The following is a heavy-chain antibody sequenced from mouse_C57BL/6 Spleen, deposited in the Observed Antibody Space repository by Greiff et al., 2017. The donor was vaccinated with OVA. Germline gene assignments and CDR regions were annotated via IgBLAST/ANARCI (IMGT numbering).Heavy chain of an antibody. V-gene: IGHV1-55*01. CDR1: GYTFTSYW. J-gene: IGHJ2*01. CDR2: IYPGSGSH. CDR3: ARGYYSRKDYFDY. Sequence: QVQLQQPGAELVKPGASVKMSCKASGYTFTSYWITWVKQRPGQGLEWIGDIYPGSGSHNYNEKFKSKATLTVEPSSSTDTMQLSSLTSEDSAVYYCARGYYSRKDYFDYWGQGTTLTVSS. D-gene: IGHD1-1*01.